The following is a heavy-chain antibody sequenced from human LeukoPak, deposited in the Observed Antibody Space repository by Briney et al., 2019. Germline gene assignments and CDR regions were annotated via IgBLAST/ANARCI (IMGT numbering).Heavy chain of an antibody. Sequence: SETLSLTCTVSGYSISSGYYWGWIRQPPGKGLEWIGSIYHSGSTYYNPSLKSRVTISVDTSKNQFSLKLSSVTAADTAVYYCARDYCSGGSCMGWFDPWGQGTLVTVSS. J-gene: IGHJ5*02. CDR3: ARDYCSGGSCMGWFDP. V-gene: IGHV4-38-2*02. CDR1: GYSISSGYY. CDR2: IYHSGST. D-gene: IGHD2-15*01.